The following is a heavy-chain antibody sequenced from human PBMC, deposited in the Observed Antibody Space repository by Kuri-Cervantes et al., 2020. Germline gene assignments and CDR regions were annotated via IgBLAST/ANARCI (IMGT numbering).Heavy chain of an antibody. CDR2: ISYDGSNK. Sequence: LSLTCAASGFTFSSYGMHWVRQAPGKGLEWVAVISYDGSNKYYADSVKGRFTISRDNSKNTLYLQMNSLRAEDTAVYYCARFYGDLKKSLGWFAPWGQGTLVTVSS. V-gene: IGHV3-30*03. D-gene: IGHD4-17*01. CDR1: GFTFSSYG. CDR3: ARFYGDLKKSLGWFAP. J-gene: IGHJ5*02.